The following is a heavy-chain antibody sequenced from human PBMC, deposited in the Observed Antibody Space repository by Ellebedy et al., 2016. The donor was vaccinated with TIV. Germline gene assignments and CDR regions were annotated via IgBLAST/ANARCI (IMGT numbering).Heavy chain of an antibody. CDR1: GFTFSSYA. CDR2: ISYDGSNK. J-gene: IGHJ4*02. Sequence: GESLKISXAASGFTFSSYAMSWVRQAPGKGLEWVAVISYDGSNKYYADSVKGRFTISRDNSKNTLYLQMNSLRAEDTAVYYCARDVFDYWGQGTLVTVSS. V-gene: IGHV3-30-3*01. CDR3: ARDVFDY.